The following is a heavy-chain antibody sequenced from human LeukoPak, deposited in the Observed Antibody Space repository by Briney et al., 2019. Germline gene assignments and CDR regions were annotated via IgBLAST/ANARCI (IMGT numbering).Heavy chain of an antibody. J-gene: IGHJ6*02. CDR1: GFTFSSYG. CDR2: ISYDGSNK. Sequence: PGGSPRLSCAASGFTFSSYGMHWVRQAPGKGLEWVAVISYDGSNKYYADSVKGRFTISRDNSKNTLYLQMNSLRAEDTAVYYCAKEKSYYYYYYGMDVWGQGTTVTVSS. V-gene: IGHV3-30*18. CDR3: AKEKSYYYYYYGMDV.